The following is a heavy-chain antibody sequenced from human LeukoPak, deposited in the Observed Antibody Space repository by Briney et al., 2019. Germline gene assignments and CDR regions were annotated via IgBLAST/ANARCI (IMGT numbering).Heavy chain of an antibody. Sequence: GGSLRLSCAASGFTFSSYSMNWVRQAPGKGLEWVSSISSSSSYIYYADSVKGRFTISRVNAKNSLYLQMNSLRAEDTAVYYCARDPGLRYFDWTIPVWGQGTLVTVSS. CDR1: GFTFSSYS. CDR2: ISSSSSYI. D-gene: IGHD3-9*01. J-gene: IGHJ4*02. CDR3: ARDPGLRYFDWTIPV. V-gene: IGHV3-21*01.